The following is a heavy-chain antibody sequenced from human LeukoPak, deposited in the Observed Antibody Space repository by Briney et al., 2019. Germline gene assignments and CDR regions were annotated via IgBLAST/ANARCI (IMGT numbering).Heavy chain of an antibody. D-gene: IGHD4-17*01. J-gene: IGHJ4*02. CDR1: GFTLSSYW. V-gene: IGHV3-74*01. CDR3: ARGVTTVTMGLWNY. CDR2: INSDGSST. Sequence: GGSLRLSCAASGFTLSSYWMHWVRQAPGKGLVWVSRINSDGSSTSYADSVKGRFTISRDNAKNTLYLQMNSLRAEDTAVYYCARGVTTVTMGLWNYWGQGTLVTVSS.